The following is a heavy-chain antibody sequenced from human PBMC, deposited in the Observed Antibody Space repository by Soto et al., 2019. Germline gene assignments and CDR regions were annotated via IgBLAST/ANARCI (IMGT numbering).Heavy chain of an antibody. Sequence: GGSLRLSCAASGFTFDDYAMHWVRQAPGKGLEWVSGISWNSGSIGYADSVKGRFTISRDNAKNSLYLQMNSLRAEDTALYYCAKARGEGGRSYYYYYMDVWGKGTTVTVSS. V-gene: IGHV3-9*01. CDR3: AKARGEGGRSYYYYYMDV. CDR1: GFTFDDYA. CDR2: ISWNSGSI. D-gene: IGHD3-10*01. J-gene: IGHJ6*03.